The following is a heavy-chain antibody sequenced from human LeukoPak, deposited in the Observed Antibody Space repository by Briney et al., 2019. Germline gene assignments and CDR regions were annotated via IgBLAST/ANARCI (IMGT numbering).Heavy chain of an antibody. CDR3: AKDGGLWVSAHWGDS. Sequence: GGSPRLSCTASGFTFSSYTMTWVRQAPGKGLKWVSTITTGDGNTYYADSVKGRFTVSGDDSKNTLYLQMNSLRAEATAVYYCAKDGGLWVSAHWGDSWGRGTLVTVSS. CDR1: GFTFSSYT. J-gene: IGHJ4*02. D-gene: IGHD7-27*01. CDR2: ITTGDGNT. V-gene: IGHV3-23*01.